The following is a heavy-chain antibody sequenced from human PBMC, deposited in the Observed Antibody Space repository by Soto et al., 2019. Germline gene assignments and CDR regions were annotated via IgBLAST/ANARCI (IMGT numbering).Heavy chain of an antibody. D-gene: IGHD3-22*01. CDR2: ISGSGGST. V-gene: IGHV3-23*01. CDR3: AKDPNPKRYDSSGYAYDY. CDR1: GFTFSSCA. Sequence: GGSLRLSCAASGFTFSSCAMSWVRQAPGKGLEWVSAISGSGGSTYYADSVKGRFTISRDNSKNTLYLQMNSLRAEDTAVYYCAKDPNPKRYDSSGYAYDYWGQGALVTVSS. J-gene: IGHJ4*02.